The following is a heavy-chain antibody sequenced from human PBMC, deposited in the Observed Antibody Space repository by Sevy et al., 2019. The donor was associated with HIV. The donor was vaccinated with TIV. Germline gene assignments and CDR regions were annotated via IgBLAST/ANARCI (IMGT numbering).Heavy chain of an antibody. CDR2: ISGSGGST. J-gene: IGHJ4*02. V-gene: IGHV3-23*01. D-gene: IGHD2-15*01. CDR3: AKDGGYRSPSLAN. Sequence: GGSLRLSCAASGFTFSSYAMTWVRQVPGKGLEWVSLISGSGGSTFYADSVKGRFTISRDNSKNTLYLQMNSLRADDTAVYYCAKDGGYRSPSLANWGQGTLVTVSS. CDR1: GFTFSSYA.